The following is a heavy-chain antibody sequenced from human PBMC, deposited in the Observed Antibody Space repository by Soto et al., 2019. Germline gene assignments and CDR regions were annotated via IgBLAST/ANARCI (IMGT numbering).Heavy chain of an antibody. CDR1: GFTFDDYA. D-gene: IGHD4-17*01. V-gene: IGHV3-9*01. CDR3: AKDERDYAFDY. J-gene: IGHJ4*02. Sequence: GGSLRLSCAASGFTFDDYAMHWVRQAPGKGLEWVSGISWNSGNIDYADSVKGRFTISRDSAKNSLYLQMNGLRAEDTALYYCAKDERDYAFDYWGKGTLVTVDS. CDR2: ISWNSGNI.